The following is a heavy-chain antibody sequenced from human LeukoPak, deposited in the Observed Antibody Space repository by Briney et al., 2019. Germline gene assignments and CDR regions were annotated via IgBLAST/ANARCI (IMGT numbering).Heavy chain of an antibody. V-gene: IGHV1-8*03. CDR1: GYTFTTYD. D-gene: IGHD6-19*01. J-gene: IGHJ4*02. CDR3: ARVAGSIDY. Sequence: VASVKVSCKASGYTFTTYDINWVRQATGQGLEWMGWINLKSGNAGYAQNFQGRVIITRDTSISTAYMELSGLRSEDTAVYYCARVAGSIDYWGQGTLVTVSS. CDR2: INLKSGNA.